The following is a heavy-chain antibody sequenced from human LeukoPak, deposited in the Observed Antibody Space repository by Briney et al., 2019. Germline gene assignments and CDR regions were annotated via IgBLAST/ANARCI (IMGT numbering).Heavy chain of an antibody. D-gene: IGHD3-22*01. V-gene: IGHV3-21*01. J-gene: IGHJ3*02. CDR2: ISSSSSYI. Sequence: PGGSLRLSCAASGFTFSSYSMNWVRQAPGKGLEWVSSISSSSSYIYYADSVKGRFTISRDNAKNSLYPQMNSLRAEDTAVYYCARGARLLLSIAFDIWGQGTMVTVSS. CDR3: ARGARLLLSIAFDI. CDR1: GFTFSSYS.